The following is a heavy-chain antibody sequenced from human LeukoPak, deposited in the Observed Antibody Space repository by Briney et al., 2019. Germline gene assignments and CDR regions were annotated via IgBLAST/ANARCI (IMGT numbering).Heavy chain of an antibody. Sequence: QSGGSLRLSCAASGFTFSSYAMSWVRQAPGKGLEWVSGISVSGGSTYYADSVKGRFTISRDNSKNTLYLQMNSLRAEDTAVYYCAKRYRQLVEVDYWGQGTLVTVSS. J-gene: IGHJ4*02. D-gene: IGHD6-6*01. V-gene: IGHV3-23*01. CDR2: ISVSGGST. CDR1: GFTFSSYA. CDR3: AKRYRQLVEVDY.